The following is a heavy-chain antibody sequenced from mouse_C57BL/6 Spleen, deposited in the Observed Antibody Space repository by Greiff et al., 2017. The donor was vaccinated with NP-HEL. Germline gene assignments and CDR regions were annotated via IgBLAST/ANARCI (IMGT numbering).Heavy chain of an antibody. CDR1: GYTFTSYW. D-gene: IGHD2-4*01. J-gene: IGHJ3*01. CDR3: ARYDYDRGLFAY. CDR2: IDPSDSYT. V-gene: IGHV1-69*01. Sequence: VQLQQPGAELVMPGASVKLSCKASGYTFTSYWMHWVKQRPGQGLEWIGEIDPSDSYTNYNQKFKGKSTLTVDKSSSTAYMQLSSLTSEDSAVYYCARYDYDRGLFAYWGQGTLVTVSA.